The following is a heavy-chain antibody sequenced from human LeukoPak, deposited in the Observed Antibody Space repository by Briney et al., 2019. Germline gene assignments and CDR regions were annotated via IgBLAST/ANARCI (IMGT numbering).Heavy chain of an antibody. CDR3: ARELGSDYDFWSGWSY. Sequence: GASVKVSCKASGYTFTGYYMHWVRQAPGQGLEWMGWINPNSGGTNYAQKFQGRVTMTRDTSISTAYMELSRLRSDDTAVYYCARELGSDYDFWSGWSYWGQGTLVTVSS. D-gene: IGHD3-3*01. CDR2: INPNSGGT. J-gene: IGHJ4*02. CDR1: GYTFTGYY. V-gene: IGHV1-2*02.